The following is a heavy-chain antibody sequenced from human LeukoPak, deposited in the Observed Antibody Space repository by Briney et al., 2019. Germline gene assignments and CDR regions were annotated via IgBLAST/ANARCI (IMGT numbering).Heavy chain of an antibody. Sequence: GGSLRLSCAASGFTFSSYAMSWVRQAPGKGLEWVGNIKPDGSEKTYVDSVEGRFTISRDNAMNSLYLQMSSLRAEDTAVYYCARVSPTYYYDSSGSRRYYFDYWGQGTLVTVSS. CDR2: IKPDGSEK. D-gene: IGHD3-22*01. V-gene: IGHV3-7*01. CDR1: GFTFSSYA. J-gene: IGHJ4*02. CDR3: ARVSPTYYYDSSGSRRYYFDY.